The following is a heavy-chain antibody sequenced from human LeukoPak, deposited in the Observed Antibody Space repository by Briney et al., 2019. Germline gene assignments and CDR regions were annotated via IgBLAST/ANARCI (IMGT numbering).Heavy chain of an antibody. V-gene: IGHV1-3*01. Sequence: ASVKVSCKSSGYSFSDYAIQWVRQAPGQRLEWMGWINAGNGKTKYSQNFQGRGTITRDRSASTAYMELSSLRSEDTSIYYCARGRWTATETTYYLDYWGQGTLVTVSS. D-gene: IGHD4-17*01. CDR3: ARGRWTATETTYYLDY. CDR2: INAGNGKT. J-gene: IGHJ4*02. CDR1: GYSFSDYA.